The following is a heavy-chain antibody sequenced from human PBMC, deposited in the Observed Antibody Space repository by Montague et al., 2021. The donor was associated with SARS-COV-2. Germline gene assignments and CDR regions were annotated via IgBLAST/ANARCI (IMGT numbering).Heavy chain of an antibody. V-gene: IGHV4-59*01. CDR2: ICYKRNT. D-gene: IGHD2-15*01. CDR1: SWNTGED. CDR3: ARAQNICFIANCVNYFDL. Sequence: SETLSLTCSRLGSWNTGEDRKSTRLNPSNELNSYADICYKRNTKFNPSLKSRVSMSLDTSKNHFSLRLSAVTAADTARYYCARAQNICFIANCVNYFDLWGLGALVAVSS. J-gene: IGHJ4*02.